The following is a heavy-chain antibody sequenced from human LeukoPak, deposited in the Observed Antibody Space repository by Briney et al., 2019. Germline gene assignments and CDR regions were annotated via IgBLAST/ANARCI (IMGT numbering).Heavy chain of an antibody. CDR3: ARGHRKYYYDSSGYAFDY. CDR2: INHSGST. CDR1: GGSFSGYY. Sequence: SETLSLTCVVYGGSFSGYYWSWIRQPPGKGLEWIGEINHSGSTNYNPSLKSRVTISVDTSKNQFSLKLSSVTAADTAVYYCARGHRKYYYDSSGYAFDYWGQGTLVTVSS. V-gene: IGHV4-34*01. J-gene: IGHJ4*02. D-gene: IGHD3-22*01.